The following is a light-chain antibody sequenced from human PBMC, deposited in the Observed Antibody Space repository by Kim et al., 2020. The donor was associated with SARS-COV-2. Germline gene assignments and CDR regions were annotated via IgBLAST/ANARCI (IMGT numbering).Light chain of an antibody. J-gene: IGLJ2*01. Sequence: VSPGQTANIPCSGDKLGDKYASWYQQRPGQSPTLVIYQDVRRPSNIPERFSGSNSGNTATLTISGTQAVDEADYYCQAWDGSSYVIFGGGTQLTVL. CDR3: QAWDGSSYVI. CDR2: QDV. CDR1: KLGDKY. V-gene: IGLV3-1*01.